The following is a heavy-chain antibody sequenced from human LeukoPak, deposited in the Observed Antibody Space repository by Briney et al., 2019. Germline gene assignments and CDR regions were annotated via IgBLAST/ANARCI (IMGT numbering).Heavy chain of an antibody. CDR1: GGSISSSNNY. Sequence: SETLSLTCTVSGGSISSSNNYWGWIRQPPGKGLEWIGSIYYSGSTYYNPSLKSRVTISVDTSKNQFSLKLSSVTAADTAVYYCARGITTAYYYYYMDVWGKGTTVTVSS. CDR2: IYYSGST. J-gene: IGHJ6*03. D-gene: IGHD4-11*01. CDR3: ARGITTAYYYYYMDV. V-gene: IGHV4-39*07.